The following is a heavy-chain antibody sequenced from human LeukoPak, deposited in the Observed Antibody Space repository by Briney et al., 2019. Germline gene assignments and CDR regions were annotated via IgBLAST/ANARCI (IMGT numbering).Heavy chain of an antibody. CDR2: INPNSCGT. Sequence: ASVKVSCKASGYTFTGYYMHWVRQAPGQGLEWMGWINPNSCGTNYAQKLQGRVTMTRDTSISTAHMELSRRRSDDTAVYYCARIYCSSTSCYGHLFDYWGQGTLVTVSS. J-gene: IGHJ4*02. CDR3: ARIYCSSTSCYGHLFDY. CDR1: GYTFTGYY. V-gene: IGHV1-2*02. D-gene: IGHD2-2*01.